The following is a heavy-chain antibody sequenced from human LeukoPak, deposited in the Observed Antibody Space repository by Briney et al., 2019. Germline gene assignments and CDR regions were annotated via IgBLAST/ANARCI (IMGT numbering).Heavy chain of an antibody. J-gene: IGHJ4*02. CDR2: ISGSSSYI. D-gene: IGHD3-22*01. CDR3: ARVLNYYDSSGYYFSY. Sequence: GGSLRLSCAASGFTFSNYYMNWVRQAPGKGLEWVSSISGSSSYIYYADSVKGRFTISRDNSKNTLYLQMNSLRVEDTAVYYCARVLNYYDSSGYYFSYWGQGTLVTVSS. V-gene: IGHV3-21*01. CDR1: GFTFSNYY.